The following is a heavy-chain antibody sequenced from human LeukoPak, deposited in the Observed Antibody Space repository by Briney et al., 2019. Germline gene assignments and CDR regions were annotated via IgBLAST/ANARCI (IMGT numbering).Heavy chain of an antibody. D-gene: IGHD1-26*01. V-gene: IGHV4-59*01. J-gene: IGHJ4*02. Sequence: SETLSLTCTVSGGSISSYYWSWIRQPPGKGLEWIGYIYYNGNTNYNPSLKSRVTISVDTSKNQFSLKLSSVTAADTAIYYCARGSGSYYNSDYWGQGTLVTVSS. CDR1: GGSISSYY. CDR2: IYYNGNT. CDR3: ARGSGSYYNSDY.